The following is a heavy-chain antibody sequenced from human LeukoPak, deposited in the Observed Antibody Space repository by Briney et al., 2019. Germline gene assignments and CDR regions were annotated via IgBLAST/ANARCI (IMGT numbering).Heavy chain of an antibody. V-gene: IGHV3-23*01. CDR3: AKDRPLNWGYYFDY. Sequence: GGSLSLSCAASGFTFSSYSMSWVRQAPGKGLEWVSAISASGGSTYYVDSVKGRFTISRDTSKNTLYLQMSSLRAEDTAIYYCAKDRPLNWGYYFDYWGQGTLVTVSS. J-gene: IGHJ4*02. CDR2: ISASGGST. CDR1: GFTFSSYS. D-gene: IGHD7-27*01.